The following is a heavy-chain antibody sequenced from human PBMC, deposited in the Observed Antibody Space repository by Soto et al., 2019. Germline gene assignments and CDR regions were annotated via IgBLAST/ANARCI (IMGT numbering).Heavy chain of an antibody. CDR3: AHLPRVGGSPTGYYDIMGDPFFDF. V-gene: IGHV2-5*02. J-gene: IGHJ4*02. CDR1: GFSFSTIGVG. Sequence: QITLEESGPTLVKPTQTLTLTCTFSGFSFSTIGVGVGWIRQPPGKALEWLALIYWDDDKRYSPSLKSRLTITKDTSKNQVVLTMINMDPVDTATYYCAHLPRVGGSPTGYYDIMGDPFFDFWGQGTLVTVSS. D-gene: IGHD3-9*01. CDR2: IYWDDDK.